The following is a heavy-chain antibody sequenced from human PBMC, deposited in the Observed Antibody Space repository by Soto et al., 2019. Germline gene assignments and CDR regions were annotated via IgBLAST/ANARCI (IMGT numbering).Heavy chain of an antibody. V-gene: IGHV3-9*01. CDR3: AKDIGQLGRYNWFDP. CDR2: ISWNSGSI. D-gene: IGHD6-6*01. Sequence: GGSLRLSCAASGFTFDDYAMHWVWQAPGKGLEWVSGISWNSGSIGYADSVKGRFTISRDNAKNSLYLQMNSLRAEDTALYYCAKDIGQLGRYNWFDPWGQGTLVTVSS. CDR1: GFTFDDYA. J-gene: IGHJ5*02.